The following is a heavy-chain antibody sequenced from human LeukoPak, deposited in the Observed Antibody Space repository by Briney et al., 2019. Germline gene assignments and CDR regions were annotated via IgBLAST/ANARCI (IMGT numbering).Heavy chain of an antibody. CDR1: GFTVSSNY. Sequence: PGGSLRLSCAASGFTVSSNYMSWVRQAPGKGLEWVSVIYSGGSTYYADSVKGRFTISRDNSKNTLYLQMNSLRAEDTAVYYCARDIRGFYYDSSGYSNWGQGTLVTVSS. CDR2: IYSGGST. D-gene: IGHD3-22*01. J-gene: IGHJ4*02. V-gene: IGHV3-53*01. CDR3: ARDIRGFYYDSSGYSN.